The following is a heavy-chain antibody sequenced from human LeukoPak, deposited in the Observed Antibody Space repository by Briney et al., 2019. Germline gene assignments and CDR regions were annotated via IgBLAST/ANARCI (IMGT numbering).Heavy chain of an antibody. J-gene: IGHJ6*03. CDR2: ISAYNGNT. CDR3: ARRDDYYYYMDV. V-gene: IGHV1-18*01. Sequence: ASAKVSCKASGYTYTSYGISWVRQAPGQGLEWMGWISAYNGNTNYAQRLQGRVTMTTDTSTSTAYIELRSLRSDDTAVYYCARRDDYYYYMDVWGKGTTVTVSS. D-gene: IGHD5-24*01. CDR1: GYTYTSYG.